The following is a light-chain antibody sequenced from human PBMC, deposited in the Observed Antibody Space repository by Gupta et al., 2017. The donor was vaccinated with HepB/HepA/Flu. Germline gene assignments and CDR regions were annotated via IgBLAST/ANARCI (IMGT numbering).Light chain of an antibody. J-gene: IGKJ5*01. V-gene: IGKV1-39*01. Sequence: DIQLTHSPSSLSASVGDRVTITCRASQSISSYLNCYPQKPGKAPKLLIYASSSLQSRVPSRFSGSGSGTDFTLTISRLRPEDFATYYCQQRDSTPITFGQGTPVEIK. CDR3: QQRDSTPIT. CDR1: QSISSY. CDR2: ASS.